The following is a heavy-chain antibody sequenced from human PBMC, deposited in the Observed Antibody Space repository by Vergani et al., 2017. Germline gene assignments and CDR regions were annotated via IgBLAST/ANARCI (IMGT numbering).Heavy chain of an antibody. CDR3: ARGVDDFWSGENWFDP. D-gene: IGHD3-3*01. CDR1: GGSFSGYY. V-gene: IGHV4-34*01. Sequence: QVQLQQWGAGLLKPSETLSLTCAVYGGSFSGYYWSWIRQPPGKGLEWIGEINHSGSTNYNPSLKSRVTISVDTSKNQFSLKLSSVTAADTAVYYCARGVDDFWSGENWFDPWGQGTLVTVSS. CDR2: INHSGST. J-gene: IGHJ5*02.